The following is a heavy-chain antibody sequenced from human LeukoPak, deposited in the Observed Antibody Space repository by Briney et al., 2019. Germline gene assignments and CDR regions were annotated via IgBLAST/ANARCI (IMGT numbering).Heavy chain of an antibody. CDR2: IYYSGST. Sequence: SETLSLTCTVSGGSISSYYWSWIRQPPGKGLEWIGYIYYSGSTNYNPSLKSRVTISVDTSKNQFSLKLSSVTAADTAVYYCARRRGYGGHYYYYYMDVWGKGTTVTISS. D-gene: IGHD3-16*01. CDR3: ARRRGYGGHYYYYYMDV. V-gene: IGHV4-59*12. J-gene: IGHJ6*03. CDR1: GGSISSYY.